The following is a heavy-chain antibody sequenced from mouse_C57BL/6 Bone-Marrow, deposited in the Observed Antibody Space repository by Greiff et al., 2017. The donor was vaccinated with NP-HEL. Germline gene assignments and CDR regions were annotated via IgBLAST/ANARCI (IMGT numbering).Heavy chain of an antibody. CDR3: ARRAYYGSIYWYFDV. V-gene: IGHV1-55*01. CDR2: IYPGSGST. J-gene: IGHJ1*03. Sequence: QVHVKQPGAELVKPGASVKMSCKASGYTFTSYWITWVKQRPGQGLEWIGDIYPGSGSTNYNEKFKSKATLTVDTSSSTAYMQLSSLTSEDSAVYYCARRAYYGSIYWYFDVWGTGTTVTVSS. CDR1: GYTFTSYW. D-gene: IGHD1-1*01.